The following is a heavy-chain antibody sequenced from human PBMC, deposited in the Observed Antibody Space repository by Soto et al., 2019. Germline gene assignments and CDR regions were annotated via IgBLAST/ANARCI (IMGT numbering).Heavy chain of an antibody. CDR2: LGTADDT. CDR3: ARLSMSGWDFDY. CDR1: GFTFSRYD. Sequence: EVQLVESGGGLVQPGGSLRLSCAASGFTFSRYDMHWVRHATGKPLEWVSGLGTADDTYYPGSVKGRFTISREDAKNSFYLQMNRLRAGDTAVYYCARLSMSGWDFDYWGQGTLVTFSS. V-gene: IGHV3-13*04. D-gene: IGHD6-19*01. J-gene: IGHJ4*02.